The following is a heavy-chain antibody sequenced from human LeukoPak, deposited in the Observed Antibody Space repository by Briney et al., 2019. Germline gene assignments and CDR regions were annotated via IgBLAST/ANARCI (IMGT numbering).Heavy chain of an antibody. Sequence: SETLSLTCTVSGGSISSSSYYWGWIRQPPGKGLEWIGSIYYSGSTYYNPSLKSRVTISVDTSKNQFSLKLSSVTAADTAVYYCAWARHSSAWYAYWGQGTLVTVSS. CDR2: IYYSGST. J-gene: IGHJ4*02. CDR1: GGSISSSSYY. CDR3: AWARHSSAWYAY. V-gene: IGHV4-39*07. D-gene: IGHD6-19*01.